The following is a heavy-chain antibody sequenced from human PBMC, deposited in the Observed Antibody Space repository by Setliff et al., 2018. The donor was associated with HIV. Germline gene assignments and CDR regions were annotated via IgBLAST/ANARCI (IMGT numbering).Heavy chain of an antibody. CDR3: VRGESDYGTKAGFRY. V-gene: IGHV1-46*01. D-gene: IGHD4-17*01. CDR2: INPSGAGT. Sequence: ASVKVSCKPSGYIFSNYYLHWVRQGPGQGLEWMGLINPSGAGTSYAQKFEGRVTMTRDTSTDTVYMELSSLKSDDTAVYYCVRGESDYGTKAGFRYWGQGTLVTVSS. CDR1: GYIFSNYY. J-gene: IGHJ4*02.